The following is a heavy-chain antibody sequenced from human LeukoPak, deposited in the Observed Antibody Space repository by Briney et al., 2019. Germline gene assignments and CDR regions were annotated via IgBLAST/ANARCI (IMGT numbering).Heavy chain of an antibody. D-gene: IGHD3-9*01. J-gene: IGHJ4*02. CDR2: ISAYNGNT. CDR1: GGTFTIYA. V-gene: IGHV1-18*01. Sequence: ASVTVSFKASGGTFTIYAISWVRQAPGQGLEWMGWISAYNGNTNYAQKLQGRVTMTTDTSTSTAYMELRSLRSDDTAVYYCARATYYDILTGYYPGFDYWGEGTLVTVSS. CDR3: ARATYYDILTGYYPGFDY.